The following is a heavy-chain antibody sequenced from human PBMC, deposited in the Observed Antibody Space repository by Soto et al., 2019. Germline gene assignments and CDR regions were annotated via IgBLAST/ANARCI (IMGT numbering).Heavy chain of an antibody. J-gene: IGHJ4*02. V-gene: IGHV3-21*06. CDR2: ISSSSDYI. D-gene: IGHD6-13*01. Sequence: PGGSLRLSCAASGFTFTSYTMNWVRQAPGKGLEWVSSISSSSDYIYYADSMKGRVTISRDNAKNSLFLDMNSLTGEDTAVYYCDRVRVYATGPLDFWGQGTLVTVSS. CDR3: DRVRVYATGPLDF. CDR1: GFTFTSYT.